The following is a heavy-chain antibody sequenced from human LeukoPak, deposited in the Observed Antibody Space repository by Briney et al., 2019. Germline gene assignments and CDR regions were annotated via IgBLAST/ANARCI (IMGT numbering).Heavy chain of an antibody. Sequence: GASVKVSCKASGYTFTGYYMHWVRQAPGQGREWMGWINPNSGGTNYAQKFQGRVTMTRDTSISTAYMELSRLRSDDTGVYYCASGYCSSTSCYGEEFDYWGQGTLVIVSS. J-gene: IGHJ4*02. V-gene: IGHV1-2*02. D-gene: IGHD2-2*03. CDR2: INPNSGGT. CDR1: GYTFTGYY. CDR3: ASGYCSSTSCYGEEFDY.